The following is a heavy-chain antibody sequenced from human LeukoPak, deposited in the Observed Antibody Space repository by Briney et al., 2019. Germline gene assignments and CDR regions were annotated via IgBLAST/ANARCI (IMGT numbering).Heavy chain of an antibody. CDR2: IYPGDSDT. Sequence: GESLKISCKGSGYSFTSYWIGWVRQMPGKGLEWMGIIYPGDSDTRYSPSFQGQITISADKSISTAYLQWSSLKASDTAMYYCARLDDIAGATSSGFDYWGQGTLVTVSS. CDR1: GYSFTSYW. J-gene: IGHJ4*02. V-gene: IGHV5-51*01. D-gene: IGHD1-26*01. CDR3: ARLDDIAGATSSGFDY.